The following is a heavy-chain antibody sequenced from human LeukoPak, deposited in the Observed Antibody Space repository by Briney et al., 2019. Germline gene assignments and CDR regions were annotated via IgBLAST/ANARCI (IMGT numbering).Heavy chain of an antibody. CDR1: GGTFSSYA. CDR2: IIPIFGTA. CDR3: TTVPPYSYGSGSPHDY. D-gene: IGHD3-10*01. Sequence: ASVKVSCKASGGTFSSYAISWVRQAPGQGLEWMGGIIPIFGTANYAQKFQGRVTITADESTSTAYMELSSLRSEDTAVYYCTTVPPYSYGSGSPHDYWGQGTLVTVSS. V-gene: IGHV1-69*13. J-gene: IGHJ4*02.